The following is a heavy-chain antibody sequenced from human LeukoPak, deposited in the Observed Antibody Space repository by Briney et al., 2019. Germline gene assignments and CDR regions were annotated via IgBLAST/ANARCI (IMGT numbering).Heavy chain of an antibody. V-gene: IGHV1-18*04. CDR2: ISPYNGDT. J-gene: IGHJ4*02. CDR3: ARGRRPGKYFYASGSFDY. Sequence: ASVKVSCKASGYTFTSHGISWVRQASGQGLEWMGWISPYNGDTNYAQKFQGRVTMTTDTSTRTTYMELRSLRSDDAAIYYCARGRRPGKYFYASGSFDYWGQGTLVTVSS. D-gene: IGHD3-10*01. CDR1: GYTFTSHG.